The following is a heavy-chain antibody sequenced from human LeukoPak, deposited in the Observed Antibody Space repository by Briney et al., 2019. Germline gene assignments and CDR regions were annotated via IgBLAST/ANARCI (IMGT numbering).Heavy chain of an antibody. CDR3: AKDFLDSSGYLFDY. V-gene: IGHV3-23*01. CDR2: ISDSGGST. CDR1: GFTFSSYA. J-gene: IGHJ4*02. Sequence: GGSLRLSCAASGFTFSSYAMTWVRQAPGRGLEWVSSISDSGGSTYYADSVKGRFTISRDNSKNTLYLQMNSLRAEDTAVYYCAKDFLDSSGYLFDYWGQGTLVTVSS. D-gene: IGHD3-22*01.